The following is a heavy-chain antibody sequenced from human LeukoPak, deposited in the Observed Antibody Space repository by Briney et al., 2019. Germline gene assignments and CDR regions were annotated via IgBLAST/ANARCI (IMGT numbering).Heavy chain of an antibody. D-gene: IGHD6-13*01. Sequence: PSETLSLTCTVSGGSISSGGYYWSWIRQHPGNGLEWIGYIFYSGSTFYNPSLKSRVTISVDTSKNQLSLKLSSVTAADTAVYYCAREFWSDSRNMDVWGKGTTVTVSS. CDR1: GGSISSGGYY. CDR3: AREFWSDSRNMDV. V-gene: IGHV4-31*03. CDR2: IFYSGST. J-gene: IGHJ6*03.